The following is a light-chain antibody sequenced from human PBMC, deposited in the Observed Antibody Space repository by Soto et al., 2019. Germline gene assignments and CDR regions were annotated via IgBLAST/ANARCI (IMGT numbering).Light chain of an antibody. CDR2: AAS. Sequence: DIPMSQSPSSLSASVGARVTITCRASQTIIRYLNWYQQKPGRAPNLLIYAASSLQSGVPSRFSVSGSGTEFTLTISSLQPEDFATYYCQQSYSTLFTFGPGTKVEIK. CDR3: QQSYSTLFT. CDR1: QTIIRY. V-gene: IGKV1-39*01. J-gene: IGKJ3*01.